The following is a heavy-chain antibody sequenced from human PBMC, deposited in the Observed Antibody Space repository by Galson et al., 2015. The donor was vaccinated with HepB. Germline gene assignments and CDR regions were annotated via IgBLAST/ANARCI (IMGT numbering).Heavy chain of an antibody. CDR3: ARRAPELELVGAYYYYFYAMDV. V-gene: IGHV3-48*02. D-gene: IGHD1-7*01. CDR1: GFTFSSYS. Sequence: SLRLSCAASGFTFSSYSMNWIRQAPGKGLEWVSYISSSSSSMYYADSVKGRFTISRDNAKKSLYLQMNSLRDEDTAVYYCARRAPELELVGAYYYYFYAMDVWGQGTTVTVSS. J-gene: IGHJ6*02. CDR2: ISSSSSSM.